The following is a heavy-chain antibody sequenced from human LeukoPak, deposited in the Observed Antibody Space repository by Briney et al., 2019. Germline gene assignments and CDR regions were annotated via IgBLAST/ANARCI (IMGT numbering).Heavy chain of an antibody. Sequence: GGSLRLSCAASGLTFSSHWMSWVRQAPGKGLEWVANIKQDGSVKTYVDSVKGRFTISRDNAKNSLYLQMNSLRAEDMAVYYCAKDSYSRGDYWGQGTLVTVSS. CDR1: GLTFSSHW. D-gene: IGHD6-13*01. V-gene: IGHV3-7*01. CDR3: AKDSYSRGDY. CDR2: IKQDGSVK. J-gene: IGHJ4*02.